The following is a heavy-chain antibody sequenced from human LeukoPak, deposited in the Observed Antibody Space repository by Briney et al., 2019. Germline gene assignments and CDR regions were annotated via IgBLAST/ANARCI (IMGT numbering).Heavy chain of an antibody. CDR2: ISSSGSTI. J-gene: IGHJ6*03. CDR1: GFTFSDYY. Sequence: PGGSLRLSCAASGFTFSDYYMSWIRQAPGKGLEWVSYISSSGSTIYYADSVKGRFTISRDDAKNSLYLQMNSLRAEDTAVYYCARHYGYCSSSSCYPYMDVWGKGTTVTVSS. CDR3: ARHYGYCSSSSCYPYMDV. D-gene: IGHD2-2*01. V-gene: IGHV3-11*01.